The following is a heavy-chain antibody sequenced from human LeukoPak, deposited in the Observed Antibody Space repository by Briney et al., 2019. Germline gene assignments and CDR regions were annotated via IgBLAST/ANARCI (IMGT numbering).Heavy chain of an antibody. CDR1: GFTLIDYG. J-gene: IGHJ6*02. V-gene: IGHV3-30*18. Sequence: PGGSLRLSCAASGFTLIDYGMHWVRQAPGKGLEWVAVISYDGTNKYYADSVKGRFTISRDNSQNTLYLQMDNLRPEDTAVYYRAKTGYDSRWYDGMDVWGQGTTVTVSS. CDR2: ISYDGTNK. CDR3: AKTGYDSRWYDGMDV. D-gene: IGHD6-13*01.